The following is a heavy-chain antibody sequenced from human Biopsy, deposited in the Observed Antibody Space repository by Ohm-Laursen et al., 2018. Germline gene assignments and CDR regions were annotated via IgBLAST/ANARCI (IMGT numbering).Heavy chain of an antibody. J-gene: IGHJ3*02. Sequence: SLRLSCAASGFTFSDYYMNWIRQAPGKGLEWVSFITNTGRTVYADSVKGRFTISRDNADNSLHLQMNSLRAEDTAIYYCAKGRVGNSGSLDIWGHGTMATVSS. CDR1: GFTFSDYY. CDR2: ITNTGRTV. CDR3: AKGRVGNSGSLDI. D-gene: IGHD1-1*01. V-gene: IGHV3-11*01.